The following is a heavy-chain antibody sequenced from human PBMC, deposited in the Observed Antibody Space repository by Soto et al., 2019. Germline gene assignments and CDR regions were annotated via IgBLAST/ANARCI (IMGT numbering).Heavy chain of an antibody. J-gene: IGHJ6*02. D-gene: IGHD1-26*01. CDR2: IDSSGSTI. V-gene: IGHV3-48*03. CDR3: ARDKKWELLPASPYYYYYYGMDV. Sequence: EVQLVESGGGLVQPGGSLRLSCAASGFTFSSYEMNWVRQAPGKGLEWVSYIDSSGSTIYYADSVKGRFIISRDNAKNSLYLQMNSLRAEDTAVYYCARDKKWELLPASPYYYYYYGMDVWGQGTTVTVSS. CDR1: GFTFSSYE.